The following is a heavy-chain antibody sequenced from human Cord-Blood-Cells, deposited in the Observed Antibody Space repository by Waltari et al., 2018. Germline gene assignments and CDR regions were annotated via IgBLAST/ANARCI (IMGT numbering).Heavy chain of an antibody. Sequence: QVQLVQSGAEVKKPGASVKVSCKASGYTFTSYDLNWVRQANGQGLEWMGWMNPNSGNTGYAQKFQGRVTMTRNTSISTAYMELSSLRSEDTAVYYCARFPTVAGKALDYWGQGTLVTVSS. CDR2: MNPNSGNT. CDR3: ARFPTVAGKALDY. V-gene: IGHV1-8*01. D-gene: IGHD6-19*01. CDR1: GYTFTSYD. J-gene: IGHJ4*02.